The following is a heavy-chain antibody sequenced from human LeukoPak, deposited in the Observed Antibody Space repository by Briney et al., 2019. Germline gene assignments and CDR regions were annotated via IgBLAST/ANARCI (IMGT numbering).Heavy chain of an antibody. CDR3: TTSSGWYSLNY. CDR2: ISRDGST. Sequence: SETLSLTCAVSGDSISSALWWNWVRQPPRKGLDWIGEISRDGSTKYNPSLKNRVTISKDNSKNQFSLKLNSVTAADTAVYYCTTSSGWYSLNYWGQGVLITVSS. J-gene: IGHJ4*02. V-gene: IGHV4-4*02. D-gene: IGHD1-26*01. CDR1: GDSISSALW.